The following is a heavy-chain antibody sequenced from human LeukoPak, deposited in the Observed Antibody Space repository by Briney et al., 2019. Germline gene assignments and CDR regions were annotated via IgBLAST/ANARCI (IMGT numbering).Heavy chain of an antibody. V-gene: IGHV3-23*01. CDR3: AKDPINWGSIYFDC. J-gene: IGHJ4*02. CDR1: GFTFSNYA. Sequence: GESLRLSCAASGFTFSNYAMSWVRQAPGKGLEWVSSISGSSDNTNYADSVKGRFTISRDNSKNILYLQMNSLTAEDTAVYWCAKDPINWGSIYFDCWGQGTLVTASS. D-gene: IGHD7-27*01. CDR2: ISGSSDNT.